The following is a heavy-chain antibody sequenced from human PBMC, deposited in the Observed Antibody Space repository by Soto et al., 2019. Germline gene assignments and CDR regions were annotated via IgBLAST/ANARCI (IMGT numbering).Heavy chain of an antibody. CDR2: INAGNGNT. CDR3: ARGRSSSSLLYYFDE. J-gene: IGHJ4*02. V-gene: IGHV1-3*01. Sequence: ASVKVSCKASGYTFTSYAMHWVRQAPGQRLEWMGWINAGNGNTKYSQKFQGRVTITRDTSASTAYMELSSLRSEDTAVYYCARGRSSSSLLYYFDEWGQGTLVTVSS. CDR1: GYTFTSYA. D-gene: IGHD6-13*01.